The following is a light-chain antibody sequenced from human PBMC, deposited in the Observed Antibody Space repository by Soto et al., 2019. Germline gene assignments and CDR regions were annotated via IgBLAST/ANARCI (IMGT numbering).Light chain of an antibody. Sequence: QSALTQPPSVSAAPGQKVTISCSGSSSNIGNNYVSWFQQLPGTAPKLLIYDNNMRPSGIPDRFSGSKSGTSATLGITGLQTGDEADYYCGTWDNSLSGGVFGGGTKVTVL. CDR1: SSNIGNNY. J-gene: IGLJ2*01. V-gene: IGLV1-51*01. CDR2: DNN. CDR3: GTWDNSLSGGV.